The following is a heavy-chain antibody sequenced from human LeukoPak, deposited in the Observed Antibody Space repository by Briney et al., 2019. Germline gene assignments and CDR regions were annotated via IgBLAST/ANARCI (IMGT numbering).Heavy chain of an antibody. CDR3: ARLGGSSRPY. Sequence: ASVKVSCKASGGTFSSYAISWVRQAPGQGLEWMGWINPNSGGTNYAQKFQGRVTMTRDTSISTAYMELSRLRSDDTAVYYCARLGGSSRPYWGQGTLVTVSS. CDR1: GGTFSSYA. D-gene: IGHD1-26*01. V-gene: IGHV1-2*02. J-gene: IGHJ4*02. CDR2: INPNSGGT.